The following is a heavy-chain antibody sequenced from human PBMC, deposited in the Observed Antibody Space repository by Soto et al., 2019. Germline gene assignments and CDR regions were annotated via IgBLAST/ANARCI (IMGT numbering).Heavy chain of an antibody. J-gene: IGHJ4*02. CDR2: ISGSGGST. CDR3: AKEVSLGSTVDLGY. V-gene: IGHV3-23*01. CDR1: GFTFTIFA. D-gene: IGHD7-27*01. Sequence: XGSLRLSCAASGFTFTIFAMSWVRQSPGKGLEWVSTISGSGGSTYYADAVKGRFTISRDNSMGTLYLQMKSLRVEDTAIYYCAKEVSLGSTVDLGYWGQGTLVTVSS.